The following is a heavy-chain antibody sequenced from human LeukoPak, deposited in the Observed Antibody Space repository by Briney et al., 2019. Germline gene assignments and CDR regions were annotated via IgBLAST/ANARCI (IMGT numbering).Heavy chain of an antibody. CDR2: ISGTSTTI. J-gene: IGHJ4*02. CDR1: GFTFSPFS. V-gene: IGHV3-48*02. D-gene: IGHD3-10*01. Sequence: PGGSLRLSCAASGFTFSPFSMNWVRQAPGKGLEWVSYISGTSTTIYYADSVKGRFTVSRDNAKTSLYLQMNSMRDEDTAVYYCARVTFGDSIPGYWGQGTLVTVSS. CDR3: ARVTFGDSIPGY.